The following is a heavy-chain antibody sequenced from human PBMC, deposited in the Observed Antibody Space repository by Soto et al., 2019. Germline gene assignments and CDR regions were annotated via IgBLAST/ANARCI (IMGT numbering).Heavy chain of an antibody. D-gene: IGHD3-22*01. V-gene: IGHV1-69*08. CDR1: GGTCSTYT. CDR3: AGDPDSHYNDSHASSYP. J-gene: IGHJ5*02. Sequence: QVQLVQSGAEVKKPGSSVKVSCKASGGTCSTYTITWLRQAPGQGREWMGRIIPIIGIINYAQKCQGRVTITADKFTGTAYMELTRLRSDDTALYYCAGDPDSHYNDSHASSYPWGQGTLVTVSS. CDR2: IIPIIGII.